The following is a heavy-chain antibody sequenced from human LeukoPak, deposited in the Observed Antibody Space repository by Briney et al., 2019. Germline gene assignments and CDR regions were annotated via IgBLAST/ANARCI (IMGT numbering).Heavy chain of an antibody. D-gene: IGHD5-12*01. CDR2: IYYSGST. Sequence: SETLSLTCTVSGGSISSGGYYWSWIRQHPGKGLEWIGYIYYSGSTNYNPSLKSRVTISVDTSKNQFSLKLSSVTAADTAVYYCARSYRGYFDYWGQGTLVTVSS. CDR3: ARSYRGYFDY. V-gene: IGHV4-61*08. J-gene: IGHJ4*02. CDR1: GGSISSGGYY.